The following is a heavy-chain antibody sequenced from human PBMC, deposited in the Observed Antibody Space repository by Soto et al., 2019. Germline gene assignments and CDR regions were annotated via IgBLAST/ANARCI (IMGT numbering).Heavy chain of an antibody. CDR3: ASRITMVRGVISNYYYYGMDV. CDR2: IYSGGST. CDR1: GFTVSSNY. Sequence: GGSLRLSCAASGFTVSSNYMSWVRQAPGKGLEWVSVIYSGGSTYYADSVKGRFTISRDNSKNTLYLQMNSLRAEDTALYSWASRITMVRGVISNYYYYGMDVWGQGTTVTVSS. D-gene: IGHD3-10*01. J-gene: IGHJ6*02. V-gene: IGHV3-66*01.